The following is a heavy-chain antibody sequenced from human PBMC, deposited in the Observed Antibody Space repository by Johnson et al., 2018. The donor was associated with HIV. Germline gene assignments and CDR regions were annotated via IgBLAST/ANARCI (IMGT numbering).Heavy chain of an antibody. CDR3: AKARSLLDYGGFDAFDI. Sequence: VQLVESGGGVVQPGGSLRLSCAASGFTFSSYWMHWVRQAPGKGLVWVSRINSDGSSTSYADSVKGRFTISRDNAKNSLYLQMNSLRAEDTAMYYCAKARSLLDYGGFDAFDIWGQGTLVIVSS. D-gene: IGHD4-23*01. J-gene: IGHJ3*02. CDR2: INSDGSST. V-gene: IGHV3-74*02. CDR1: GFTFSSYW.